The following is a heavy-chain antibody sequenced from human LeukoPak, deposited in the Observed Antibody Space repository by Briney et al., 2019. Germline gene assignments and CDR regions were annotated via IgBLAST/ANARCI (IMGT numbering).Heavy chain of an antibody. Sequence: SETLSLTYTVSGGSISSYYWSWIRQPPGKGLEWIGYIYYSGSTNYNPSLKSRVTISVDTSKNQFSLKLSSVTAADTAVYYCARDTAMVHFDYWGQGTLVTVSS. V-gene: IGHV4-59*01. CDR1: GGSISSYY. CDR2: IYYSGST. CDR3: ARDTAMVHFDY. D-gene: IGHD5-18*01. J-gene: IGHJ4*02.